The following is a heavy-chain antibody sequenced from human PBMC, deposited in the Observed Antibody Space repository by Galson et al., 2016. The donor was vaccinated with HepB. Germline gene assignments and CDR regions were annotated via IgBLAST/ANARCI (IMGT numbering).Heavy chain of an antibody. CDR3: ARGTSGSYNQPDY. J-gene: IGHJ4*02. CDR1: GYTFGGFD. V-gene: IGHV1-8*01. Sequence: SVKVSCKASGYTFGGFDINWVRQATGQRPEWMGWMNPRSGITGYSQKFQGRLTMTRDTSINTAYMELSSLTSEDTAVYFCARGTSGSYNQPDYWGQGTLVTVSS. D-gene: IGHD6-19*01. CDR2: MNPRSGIT.